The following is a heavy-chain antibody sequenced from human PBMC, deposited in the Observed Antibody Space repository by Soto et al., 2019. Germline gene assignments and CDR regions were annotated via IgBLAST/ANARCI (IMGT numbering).Heavy chain of an antibody. Sequence: GGSLRLSCAASGFTFDDYAMHWVRQAPGKGLEWVSGISCNSGSIGYADSVKGRFTISRDNAKNSLYLQMNSLRAEDTALYYCAKDIRRSYYYYYGMDVWGQGTTVTVSS. D-gene: IGHD1-26*01. CDR2: ISCNSGSI. CDR3: AKDIRRSYYYYYGMDV. J-gene: IGHJ6*02. V-gene: IGHV3-9*01. CDR1: GFTFDDYA.